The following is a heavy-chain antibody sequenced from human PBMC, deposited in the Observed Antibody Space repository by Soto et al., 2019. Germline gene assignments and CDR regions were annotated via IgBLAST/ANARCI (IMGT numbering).Heavy chain of an antibody. CDR2: IYHSGST. D-gene: IGHD6-13*01. J-gene: IGHJ4*02. Sequence: QVQLQESGPGLVKPSGTLSLTCAVSGDSISSRNWWTWVRQPPGKGLEWIGEIYHSGSTNYSPTLKSRVTISVDMSKYQFSLKLTSVTAADTAVYYCARGGNVAAAGTIYLDSWGQGTLVTVSS. CDR1: GDSISSRNW. CDR3: ARGGNVAAAGTIYLDS. V-gene: IGHV4-4*02.